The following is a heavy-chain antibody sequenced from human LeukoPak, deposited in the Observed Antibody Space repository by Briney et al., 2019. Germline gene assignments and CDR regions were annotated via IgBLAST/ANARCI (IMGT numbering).Heavy chain of an antibody. Sequence: GGSLRLSCAASGFTFDNYAMTWVRQAPGKGLEWVSAIRVSDGYTYYADSVQGRFTISRDKSRNTVSLQINSLTGDDTALYYCARVAGSYSIRPFDFWGQGTVVLVSS. V-gene: IGHV3-23*01. CDR3: ARVAGSYSIRPFDF. CDR2: IRVSDGYT. D-gene: IGHD1-26*01. J-gene: IGHJ4*02. CDR1: GFTFDNYA.